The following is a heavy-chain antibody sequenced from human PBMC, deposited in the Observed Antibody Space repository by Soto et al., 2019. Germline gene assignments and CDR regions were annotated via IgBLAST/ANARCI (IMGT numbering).Heavy chain of an antibody. CDR2: INAGNGNT. J-gene: IGHJ4*02. CDR1: GYTFTNYA. D-gene: IGHD1-1*01. V-gene: IGHV1-3*01. CDR3: AREQQLDTGNFDY. Sequence: GASVKVSCKASGYTFTNYAIHWVRQAPGQRLEWMGWINAGNGNTKYSQKFQDRVTITRDTSASTVYMALSSLRFEDTAVYYCAREQQLDTGNFDYWGQGTLVTVS.